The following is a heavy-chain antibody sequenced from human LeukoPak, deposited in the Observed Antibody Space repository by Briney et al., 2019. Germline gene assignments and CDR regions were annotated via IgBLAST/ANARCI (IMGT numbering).Heavy chain of an antibody. Sequence: EASVKVSCKASGYTFTSYDINWVRQATGQGLEWMGWMNPNSGNTGYAQKFQGRVTMTRNTSISTAYMELSSLRSEDTAVYYCARSLWFGELEWSLFDPWGQGTLVTVSS. CDR2: MNPNSGNT. V-gene: IGHV1-8*01. CDR1: GYTFTSYD. J-gene: IGHJ5*02. CDR3: ARSLWFGELEWSLFDP. D-gene: IGHD3-10*01.